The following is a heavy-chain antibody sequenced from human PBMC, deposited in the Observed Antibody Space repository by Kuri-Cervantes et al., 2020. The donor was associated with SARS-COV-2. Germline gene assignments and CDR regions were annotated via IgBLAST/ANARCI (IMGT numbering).Heavy chain of an antibody. D-gene: IGHD2-21*01. V-gene: IGHV3-33*01. J-gene: IGHJ6*02. CDR1: GFTFSSYG. CDR2: IWYDGSNK. Sequence: GGSLRLSCAASGFTFSSYGMHWVRQAPGKGLEWVAVIWYDGSNKYYADSVKGRFTISRDNSKNTLYLQMNSLRAEDTAVYYCARDLFCGGDCRTTYGMDVWGQGTTVTVSS. CDR3: ARDLFCGGDCRTTYGMDV.